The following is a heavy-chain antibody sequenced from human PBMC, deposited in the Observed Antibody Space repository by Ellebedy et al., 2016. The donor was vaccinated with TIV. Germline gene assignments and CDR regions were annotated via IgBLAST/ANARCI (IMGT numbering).Heavy chain of an antibody. V-gene: IGHV4-34*01. CDR2: INHSGST. J-gene: IGHJ4*02. Sequence: SETLSLTXAVYGGSFSGYYWSWIRQPPGKGLEWIGEINHSGSTNYNPSLKSRVTISVDTSKNQFSLKLSSVTAADTAVYYCASARSITIFGVVPRFWGQGTLVTVSS. D-gene: IGHD3-3*01. CDR3: ASARSITIFGVVPRF. CDR1: GGSFSGYY.